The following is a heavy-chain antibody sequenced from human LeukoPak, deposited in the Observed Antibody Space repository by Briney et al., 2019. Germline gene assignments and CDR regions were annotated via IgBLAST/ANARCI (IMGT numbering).Heavy chain of an antibody. CDR3: ARAAGYCSSTSCYWFDP. CDR2: ICYSGST. V-gene: IGHV4-59*01. CDR1: GGSISSYY. Sequence: SETLSLTCTVSGGSISSYYWSWIRQPPGKGLEWIGYICYSGSTNYNPSLKSRVTISVDTSKNQFSLKLSSVTAADTAVYYCARAAGYCSSTSCYWFDPWGQGTLVTVSS. D-gene: IGHD2-2*01. J-gene: IGHJ5*02.